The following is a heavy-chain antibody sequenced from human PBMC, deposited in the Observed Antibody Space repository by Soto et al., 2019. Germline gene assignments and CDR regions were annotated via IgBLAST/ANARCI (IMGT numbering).Heavy chain of an antibody. CDR1: GGTFSSYA. CDR2: IIPIFGTA. CDR3: ARSTIDVLRFLEWSN. D-gene: IGHD3-3*01. J-gene: IGHJ4*02. Sequence: QVQLVQSGAEVKKPGSSVKVSCKASGGTFSSYAISWVRQAPGQGLEWMGGIIPIFGTANYAQKFQGRVTITADESTITADMELSSLRSEDTAVYYCARSTIDVLRFLEWSNWGQGTLVTVSS. V-gene: IGHV1-69*12.